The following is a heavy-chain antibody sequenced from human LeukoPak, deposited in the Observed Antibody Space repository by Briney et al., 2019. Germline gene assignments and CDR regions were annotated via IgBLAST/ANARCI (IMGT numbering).Heavy chain of an antibody. Sequence: TSETLSLTCTLSGVSISNDYWSWIRQPAGKGLEWIGYVYYTGGTYYNSSLESRVTISVDRSKSQFSLNLRSVTAADTAVYYCARVRSGSYYNGIFDYWGQGTLVTVSS. V-gene: IGHV4-59*01. CDR2: VYYTGGT. CDR3: ARVRSGSYYNGIFDY. J-gene: IGHJ4*02. D-gene: IGHD3-10*01. CDR1: GVSISNDY.